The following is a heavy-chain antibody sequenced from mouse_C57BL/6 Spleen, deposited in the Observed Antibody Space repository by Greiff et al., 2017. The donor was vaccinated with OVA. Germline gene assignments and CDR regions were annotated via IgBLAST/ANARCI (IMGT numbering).Heavy chain of an antibody. D-gene: IGHD4-1*01. CDR2: ISSGSSTI. Sequence: EVQRVESGGGLVKPGGSLKLSCAASGFTFSDYGMHWVRQAPEKGLAWVAYISSGSSTIYYADTVKGRFTISRDNAKNTLFLQMTSLRSEDAARYYCARGTSDWDEAWCAYWGQGTLVTVSA. CDR3: ARGTSDWDEAWCAY. V-gene: IGHV5-17*01. CDR1: GFTFSDYG. J-gene: IGHJ3*01.